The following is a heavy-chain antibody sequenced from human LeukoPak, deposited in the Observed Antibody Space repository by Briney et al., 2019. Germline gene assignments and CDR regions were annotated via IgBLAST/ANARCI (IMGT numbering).Heavy chain of an antibody. CDR3: ARGAFIVGATSNFDY. V-gene: IGHV4-39*07. Sequence: SETLSLTCTVSGGSISSSSYYWGWTRQPPGKGLEWIGSIYYSGSTYYNPSLKSLFTISVDTSKNQFSLKLSSVTAADTAVYYCARGAFIVGATSNFDYWGQGTLVTVSS. D-gene: IGHD1-26*01. J-gene: IGHJ4*02. CDR2: IYYSGST. CDR1: GGSISSSSYY.